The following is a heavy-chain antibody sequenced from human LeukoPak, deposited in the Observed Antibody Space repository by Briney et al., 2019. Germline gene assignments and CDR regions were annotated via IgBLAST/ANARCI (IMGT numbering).Heavy chain of an antibody. J-gene: IGHJ4*02. CDR3: ARAVYDSSGSFDF. D-gene: IGHD3-22*01. V-gene: IGHV3-23*01. CDR1: GFSFSTYA. Sequence: GGSLRLSCAASGFSFSTYAMTWVRRAPGKGLEWVSGISGSGGSPYYADSVKGRFTISRDTSKNTLYLQMNSLRAEDTAVYYCARAVYDSSGSFDFWGQGTLVTVSS. CDR2: ISGSGGSP.